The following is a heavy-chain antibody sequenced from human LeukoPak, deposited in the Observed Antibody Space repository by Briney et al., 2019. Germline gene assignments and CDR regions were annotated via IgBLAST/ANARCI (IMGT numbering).Heavy chain of an antibody. Sequence: VASVKVSCKASGYTFTSYGISWVRQAPGQGLEWMGWISAYNGNTNYAQKLQGRVTMTTDTSTSTAYMELRSLRSDDTAVYYCARVETVVVSAAIVAGDYYYYMDVWGKGTTVTVSS. CDR1: GYTFTSYG. CDR3: ARVETVVVSAAIVAGDYYYYMDV. CDR2: ISAYNGNT. J-gene: IGHJ6*03. V-gene: IGHV1-18*01. D-gene: IGHD2-2*02.